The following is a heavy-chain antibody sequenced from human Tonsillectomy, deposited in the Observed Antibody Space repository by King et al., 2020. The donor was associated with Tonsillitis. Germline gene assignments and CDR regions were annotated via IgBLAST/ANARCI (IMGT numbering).Heavy chain of an antibody. D-gene: IGHD6-19*01. CDR3: ARRPSANLDFDY. CDR1: GFSLTTTGVG. CDR2: IYWNDDR. Sequence: TLKESGPTLVKPTQTLTLTCTFSGFSLTTTGVGVGWIRQPPGKALEWLALIYWNDDRLYSPSLKSRLTVTKDTSKNQVVLTMTNLDPVDTATYFCARRPSANLDFDYWGQGTLVTVSS. J-gene: IGHJ4*02. V-gene: IGHV2-5*01.